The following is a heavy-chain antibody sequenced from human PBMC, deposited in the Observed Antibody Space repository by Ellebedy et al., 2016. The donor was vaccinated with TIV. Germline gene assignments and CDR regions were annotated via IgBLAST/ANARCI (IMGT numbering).Heavy chain of an antibody. CDR3: ARDPSYDSSGYCDY. CDR2: ISGSGDKT. J-gene: IGHJ4*02. CDR1: GFSFTNYD. V-gene: IGHV3-23*01. Sequence: GESLKISCAASGFSFTNYDMNWVRQTPGKGLEWVSSISGSGDKTYYADSLEGRFTISRDNSNNTLYLQINSLRAEDTAVYYCARDPSYDSSGYCDYWGQGTLVTVSS. D-gene: IGHD3-22*01.